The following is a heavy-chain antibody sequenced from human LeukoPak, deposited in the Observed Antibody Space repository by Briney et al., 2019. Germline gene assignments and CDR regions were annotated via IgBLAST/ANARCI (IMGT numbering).Heavy chain of an antibody. J-gene: IGHJ4*02. Sequence: GGSLRLSCAASGFTVSSSFMSWVRQAPGKGLEWVSSISGGGETTYYADSAKGRFTISRDNSQNTLYLQMNSLRAEDTAVYYCARDYADYVGYFFFDYWGQGTLVTVSS. CDR3: ARDYADYVGYFFFDY. V-gene: IGHV3-23*01. CDR2: ISGGGETT. CDR1: GFTVSSSF. D-gene: IGHD4-17*01.